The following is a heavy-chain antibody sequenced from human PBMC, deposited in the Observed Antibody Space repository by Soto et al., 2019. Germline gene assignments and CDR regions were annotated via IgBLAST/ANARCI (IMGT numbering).Heavy chain of an antibody. CDR2: ISTFNGNT. CDR1: GYPFSNHG. CDR3: ARLTGYSSGWFDF. V-gene: IGHV1-18*04. Sequence: QVQMVQSGAEVKKPGASVKVSCKASGYPFSNHGITWVRQVPGQGLEWMGWISTFNGNTNYAQKFQGRVTMTTDTSTNTADIGLRSLDSDDTAVYFWARLTGYSSGWFDFWGQGTLVTVSS. J-gene: IGHJ4*02. D-gene: IGHD6-19*01.